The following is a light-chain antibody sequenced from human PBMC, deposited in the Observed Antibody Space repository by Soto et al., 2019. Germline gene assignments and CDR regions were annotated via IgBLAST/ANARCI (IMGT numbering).Light chain of an antibody. CDR1: SGHSYYA. CDR3: QTWGTGSAIVV. CDR2: VNSGGSH. V-gene: IGLV4-69*01. Sequence: QPVLTQSPSASASLGASVKLTCTLSSGHSYYAIAWHQQQPEKGPRYLMKVNSGGSHIKGDGIPDRFSGSSSGAERYLFISSLQSEDEADYYCQTWGTGSAIVVFGGGTPLTVL. J-gene: IGLJ7*01.